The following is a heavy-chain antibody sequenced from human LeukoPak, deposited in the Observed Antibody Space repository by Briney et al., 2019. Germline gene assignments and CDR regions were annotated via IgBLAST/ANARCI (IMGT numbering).Heavy chain of an antibody. CDR3: ARGVLVVPAAMLRRNNWFDP. V-gene: IGHV4-34*01. CDR1: GGSISGYY. CDR2: INHSGST. J-gene: IGHJ5*02. Sequence: KPSETLSLTCTVSGGSISGYYWSWIRQPPGKGLEWIGEINHSGSTNYNPSLKSRVTISVDTSKNQFSLKLSSVTAADTAVYYCARGVLVVPAAMLRRNNWFDPWGQGTLVTVSS. D-gene: IGHD2-2*01.